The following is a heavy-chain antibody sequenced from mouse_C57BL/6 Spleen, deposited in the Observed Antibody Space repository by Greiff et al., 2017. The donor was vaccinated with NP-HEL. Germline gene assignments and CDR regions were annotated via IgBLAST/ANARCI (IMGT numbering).Heavy chain of an antibody. CDR1: GYTFTDHT. Sequence: QVQLQQSDAELVKPGASVKISCKVSGYTFTDHTIHWMKQRPEQGLEWIGYIYPRDGSTKYNEKFKGKATLTADKSSRTAYMQLNSLTSEDSAVYFCAREGEPYAPGYAMDYWGQGTSVTVSS. V-gene: IGHV1-78*01. CDR2: IYPRDGST. J-gene: IGHJ4*01. CDR3: AREGEPYAPGYAMDY. D-gene: IGHD6-5*01.